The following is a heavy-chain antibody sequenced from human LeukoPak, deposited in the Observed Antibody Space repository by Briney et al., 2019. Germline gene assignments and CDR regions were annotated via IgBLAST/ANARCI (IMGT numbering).Heavy chain of an antibody. Sequence: PGGSLRLSCAASGFTFSSYWMSWVRQAPGKGLEWVSAISGSGGSTYYADSVKGRFTISRDNSKNTLYLQMNSLRAEDTAVYYCAPNLGRYYYDSSGYPWSQGTLVTVSS. CDR2: ISGSGGST. CDR3: APNLGRYYYDSSGYP. CDR1: GFTFSSYW. V-gene: IGHV3-23*01. D-gene: IGHD3-22*01. J-gene: IGHJ4*02.